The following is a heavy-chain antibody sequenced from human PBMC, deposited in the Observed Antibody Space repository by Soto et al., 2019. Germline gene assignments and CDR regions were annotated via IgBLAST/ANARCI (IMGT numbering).Heavy chain of an antibody. J-gene: IGHJ4*02. V-gene: IGHV3-23*01. CDR2: ISGSGGST. CDR3: ARGTESYITSPRRPLFDY. Sequence: GGSLRLSCAASGFTFSSYAMSWVRQAPGKGLEWVSAISGSGGSTYYADSVKGRFTISRDNSKNTLYLQMNSLRAEDTAVYYCARGTESYITSPRRPLFDYWGQGTLVTVSS. CDR1: GFTFSSYA. D-gene: IGHD3-10*01.